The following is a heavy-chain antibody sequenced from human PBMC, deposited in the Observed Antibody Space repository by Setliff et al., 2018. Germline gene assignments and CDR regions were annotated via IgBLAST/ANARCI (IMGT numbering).Heavy chain of an antibody. CDR2: IYYSGTT. V-gene: IGHV4-39*01. D-gene: IGHD1-1*01. CDR1: GGSISSGTYY. J-gene: IGHJ4*02. CDR3: ARTGTYRYFDS. Sequence: SETLSLTCTVSGGSISSGTYYWSWIRQHPGKGLEWIGYIYYSGTTYYNPSLKSRVTISVDTSKNQFSLKLRSVTAADTAVYYCARTGTYRYFDSWGQGTLVTVSS.